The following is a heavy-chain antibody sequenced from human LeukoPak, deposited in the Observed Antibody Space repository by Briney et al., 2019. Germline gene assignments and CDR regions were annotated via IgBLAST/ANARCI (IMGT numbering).Heavy chain of an antibody. CDR2: ISSSSSYT. CDR3: ARVAAAGIGAFDI. J-gene: IGHJ3*02. V-gene: IGHV3-11*05. Sequence: GGSLRLSCAASGFTFSDYYMSWIRQAPGKGLEWVSYISSSSSYTNYADSVKGRFTISRDNAKNSLYLQMNSLRAEDTAVYYCARVAAAGIGAFDIWGQETMVTVSS. D-gene: IGHD6-13*01. CDR1: GFTFSDYY.